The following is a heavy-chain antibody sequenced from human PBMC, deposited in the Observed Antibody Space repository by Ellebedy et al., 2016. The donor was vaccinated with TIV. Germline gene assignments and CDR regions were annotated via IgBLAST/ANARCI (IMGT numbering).Heavy chain of an antibody. Sequence: GESLKISCAASGFTFSNYAMHWVRQAPGKGLEWVAVISYDGSNKYYADSVKGRFTVSRDNSKITLYLQMNSLTAEDTAVYYCARADCSTTSCQKTVDYWGQGTLVTVSS. J-gene: IGHJ4*02. CDR2: ISYDGSNK. CDR3: ARADCSTTSCQKTVDY. CDR1: GFTFSNYA. D-gene: IGHD2-2*01. V-gene: IGHV3-30*04.